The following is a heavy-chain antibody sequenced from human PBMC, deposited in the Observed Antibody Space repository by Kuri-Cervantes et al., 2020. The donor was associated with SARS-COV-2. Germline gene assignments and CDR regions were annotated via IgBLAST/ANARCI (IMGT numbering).Heavy chain of an antibody. Sequence: GGSLRLSCEVSGFLFSASAIHWVRQASGKGLEWVGRIRGKANNYATAYVASVKGRFTISRDNSKNTLYLQMNSLRAEDTAVYYCARDLRLGKSLDHWGQGTLVTVSS. CDR1: GFLFSASA. D-gene: IGHD7-27*01. CDR2: IRGKANNYAT. V-gene: IGHV3-73*01. J-gene: IGHJ5*02. CDR3: ARDLRLGKSLDH.